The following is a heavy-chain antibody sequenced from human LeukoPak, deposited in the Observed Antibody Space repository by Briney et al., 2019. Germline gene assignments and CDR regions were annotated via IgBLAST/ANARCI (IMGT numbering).Heavy chain of an antibody. CDR1: GYTFTSYG. V-gene: IGHV1-18*01. CDR2: ISAYNGNT. CDR3: ARTERNYYDSSGPPFY. D-gene: IGHD3-22*01. J-gene: IGHJ4*02. Sequence: ASVKVSCKASGYTFTSYGISWVRQAPGQGLEWMGWISAYNGNTNYAQKFQGRVTITADKSTSTAYMELSSLRSEDTAVYYCARTERNYYDSSGPPFYWGQGTLVTVSS.